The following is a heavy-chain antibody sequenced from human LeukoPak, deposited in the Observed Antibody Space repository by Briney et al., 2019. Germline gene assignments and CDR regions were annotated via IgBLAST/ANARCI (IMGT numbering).Heavy chain of an antibody. J-gene: IGHJ5*02. CDR2: IYHSGST. CDR1: GYSISSGYY. Sequence: SETLSLTCTVSGYSISSGYYWGWIRQPPGKGLEWIGSIYHSGSTYYNPSLKSRVTISVDTSKNQFSLKLSSVTAADTAVYYCARESSSWYRAVNWFDPWGQGTLVTVSS. CDR3: ARESSSWYRAVNWFDP. V-gene: IGHV4-38-2*02. D-gene: IGHD6-13*01.